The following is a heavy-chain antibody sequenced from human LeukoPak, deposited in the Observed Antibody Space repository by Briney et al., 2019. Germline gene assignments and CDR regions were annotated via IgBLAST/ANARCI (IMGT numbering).Heavy chain of an antibody. CDR1: GFTFSSYG. CDR3: ARDRSTILMVYAQDY. Sequence: HAGGSLRLSCAASGFTFSSYGMSWVRQAPGKGLEWVSAISGSGGSTYYADSVKGRFTISRDNSKNTLYLQMNSLRAEDTAVYYCARDRSTILMVYAQDYWGQGTLVSVSS. CDR2: ISGSGGST. V-gene: IGHV3-23*01. D-gene: IGHD2-8*01. J-gene: IGHJ4*02.